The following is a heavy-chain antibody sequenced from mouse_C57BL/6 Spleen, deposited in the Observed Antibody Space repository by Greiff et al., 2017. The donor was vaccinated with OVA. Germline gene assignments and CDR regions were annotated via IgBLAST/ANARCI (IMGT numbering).Heavy chain of an antibody. V-gene: IGHV1-69*01. D-gene: IGHD1-1*01. Sequence: VQLQQSGAELVMPGASVKLSCKASGYTFTSYWMHWVKQRPGQGLEWIGEIDPSDSYTNYNQKFKGKSTLTVDKSSSTAYMQLSSLTSEDSAVYYCARGSTTVVGGYWGQGTTLTVSS. CDR3: ARGSTTVVGGY. CDR1: GYTFTSYW. J-gene: IGHJ2*01. CDR2: IDPSDSYT.